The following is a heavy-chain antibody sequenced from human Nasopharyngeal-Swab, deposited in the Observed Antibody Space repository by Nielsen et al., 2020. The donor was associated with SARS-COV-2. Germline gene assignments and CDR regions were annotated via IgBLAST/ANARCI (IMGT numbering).Heavy chain of an antibody. D-gene: IGHD6-19*01. CDR3: ARASRGWS. V-gene: IGHV3-48*03. J-gene: IGHJ5*02. CDR1: GFTVDKYY. CDR2: ISSSGTTI. Sequence: GESLKISCAASGFTVDKYYMNWVRQAPGKGLEWVSFISSSGTTIQYADSVKDRFTISRDDAKNSLFLQMNSLRVEDAAVYYCARASRGWSWGQGTLVTVSS.